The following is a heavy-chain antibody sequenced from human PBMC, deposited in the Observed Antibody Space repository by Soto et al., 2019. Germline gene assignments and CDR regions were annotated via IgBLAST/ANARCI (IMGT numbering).Heavy chain of an antibody. Sequence: QVQLQESGPGLVKPSQTLSLTCTVSGGSISSGGYYWSWIRQHPGKGLEWIGYIYYGGSNYYNPYLKSRVTISVDTSKNQFSLKLSSVTAADTAVYYCARGDHEGAFDPWGQGTLVTVSS. CDR2: IYYGGSN. CDR3: ARGDHEGAFDP. J-gene: IGHJ5*02. V-gene: IGHV4-31*03. CDR1: GGSISSGGYY. D-gene: IGHD1-26*01.